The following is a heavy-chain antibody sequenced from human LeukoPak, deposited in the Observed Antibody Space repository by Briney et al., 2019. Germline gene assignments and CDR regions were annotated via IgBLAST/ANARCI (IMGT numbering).Heavy chain of an antibody. CDR2: ISGSGGST. D-gene: IGHD6-19*01. CDR3: AKGRGLSGWDY. J-gene: IGHJ4*02. V-gene: IGHV3-23*01. Sequence: AGGSLRLSCAASGFIFSNAWMNWVRQAPGKGLEWVSAISGSGGSTYYADSVKGRFTISRDNSKNTLYLQMNSLRAEDTAVYYCAKGRGLSGWDYWGQGTLVTVSS. CDR1: GFIFSNAW.